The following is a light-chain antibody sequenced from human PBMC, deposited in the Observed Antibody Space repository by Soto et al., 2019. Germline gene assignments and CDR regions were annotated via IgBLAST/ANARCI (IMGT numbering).Light chain of an antibody. CDR2: EVN. CDR3: SSYTSTTTYV. J-gene: IGLJ1*01. V-gene: IGLV2-14*01. Sequence: QSVLTQPASVSGSPGQSITISCTGTSSDVGGYNYVSWYQQHPGKAPKLMMYEVNNRPSAVSNRLSGSRSGNTASLTISGLQAEDEADYYCSSYTSTTTYVFGTGTKVTVL. CDR1: SSDVGGYNY.